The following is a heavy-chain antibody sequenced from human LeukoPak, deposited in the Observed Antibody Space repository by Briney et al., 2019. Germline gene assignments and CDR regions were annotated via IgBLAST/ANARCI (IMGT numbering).Heavy chain of an antibody. D-gene: IGHD2-8*01. V-gene: IGHV3-7*03. CDR2: IKQDGSEK. J-gene: IGHJ3*02. CDR1: GFTFSSYS. CDR3: AREPYVAFDI. Sequence: GGSLRLSCAASGFTFSSYSMNWVRQAPGKGLEWVANIKQDGSEKYYVDSVKGRFTISRDNAKNSLYLQMNSLRAEDTAVYYCAREPYVAFDIWGQGTMVTVSS.